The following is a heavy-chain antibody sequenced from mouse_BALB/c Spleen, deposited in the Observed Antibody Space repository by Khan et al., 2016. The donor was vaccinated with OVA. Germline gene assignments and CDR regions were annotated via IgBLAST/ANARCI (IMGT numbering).Heavy chain of an antibody. D-gene: IGHD3-1*01. CDR1: GYTFTDYS. CDR2: INTETGEP. V-gene: IGHV9-2-1*01. CDR3: ARAARTTFAY. Sequence: QIQLVQSGPELKKPGETVKISCKASGYTFTDYSMHWVKQAPGKGLQWMGWINTETGEPTYADDFKGRFAFSLETSASTAYLQINNLKEEDTTTYFCARAARTTFAYWGQGTLVTVSA. J-gene: IGHJ3*01.